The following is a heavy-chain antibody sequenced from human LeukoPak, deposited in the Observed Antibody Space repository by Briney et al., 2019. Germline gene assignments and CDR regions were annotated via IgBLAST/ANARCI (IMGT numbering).Heavy chain of an antibody. CDR2: ISGSGGTT. D-gene: IGHD6-19*01. CDR3: AKAIAVAEFDY. Sequence: LEWVSAISGSGGTTYYADSVKRRFTISRDNSKNTLYLQMNSLRAEDTAVYYCAKAIAVAEFDYWGQGTLVTVSS. J-gene: IGHJ4*02. V-gene: IGHV3-23*01.